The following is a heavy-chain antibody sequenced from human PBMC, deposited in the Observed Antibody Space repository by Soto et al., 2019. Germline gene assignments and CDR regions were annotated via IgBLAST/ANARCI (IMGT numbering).Heavy chain of an antibody. D-gene: IGHD2-2*01. Sequence: ASVKVSCKASGGTFSSYAISWVRQAPGQGLEWMERIIPILGIANYAQKFQGRVTITADKSTSTAYMELSSLRSEDTAVYYCARDTGVVPAAIDYWGQGTLVTVSS. CDR1: GGTFSSYA. V-gene: IGHV1-69*04. CDR3: ARDTGVVPAAIDY. J-gene: IGHJ4*02. CDR2: IIPILGIA.